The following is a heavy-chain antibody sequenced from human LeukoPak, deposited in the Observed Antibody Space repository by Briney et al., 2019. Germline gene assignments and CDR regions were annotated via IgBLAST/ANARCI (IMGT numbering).Heavy chain of an antibody. V-gene: IGHV3-30*02. CDR1: GFTFSSYG. CDR3: AKGDYYGSGSHHDY. Sequence: GGSLRLSCAASGFTFSSYGMHWVRQAPGKGLEWVAFIRYDGSNKYYADSVKGRLTISRDNSKNTLYLQMNSLRAEDTAVYYCAKGDYYGSGSHHDYWGQGTLVTVSS. D-gene: IGHD3-10*01. CDR2: IRYDGSNK. J-gene: IGHJ4*02.